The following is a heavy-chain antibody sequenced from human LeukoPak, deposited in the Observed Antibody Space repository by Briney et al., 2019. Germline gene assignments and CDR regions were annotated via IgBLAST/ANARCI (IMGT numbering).Heavy chain of an antibody. Sequence: GESLRISCMGSGYSFTSYWIGRVRQMPGKGLEWMGIIYPGDSDTRYSPSFQGQVTISADKSISTAYLQWSSLKASDTAMYYCAVSGSYFLFDYWGQGTLVTVSS. V-gene: IGHV5-51*01. CDR2: IYPGDSDT. CDR3: AVSGSYFLFDY. CDR1: GYSFTSYW. D-gene: IGHD1-26*01. J-gene: IGHJ4*02.